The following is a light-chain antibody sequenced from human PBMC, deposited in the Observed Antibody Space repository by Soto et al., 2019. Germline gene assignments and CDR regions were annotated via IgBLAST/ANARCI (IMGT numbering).Light chain of an antibody. Sequence: IVMTKSPATLSVSQRERATLSCRASQSVSSDLAWYQQKPGQAPRLLIYGASTRVTGIPARFSGSGSGTEFTLTISILQSEDFAVYYCQQYHNWPPLTFGGGSNVDI. CDR3: QQYHNWPPLT. CDR1: QSVSSD. CDR2: GAS. J-gene: IGKJ4*01. V-gene: IGKV3-15*01.